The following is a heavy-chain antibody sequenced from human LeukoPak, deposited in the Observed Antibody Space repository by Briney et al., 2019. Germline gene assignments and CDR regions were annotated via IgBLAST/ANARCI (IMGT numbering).Heavy chain of an antibody. CDR3: VSKQWVWYYFDS. Sequence: GSLRLSCAASGFTFSDYYMSWIRQAPGKGLEWIGSISYSGSTFYNPSLKGRVTISVDTSQNQFSLKLSSVTAADTAVYYCVSKQWVWYYFDSWGQGTLVTVSS. D-gene: IGHD6-19*01. J-gene: IGHJ4*01. CDR2: ISYSGST. CDR1: GFTFSDYY. V-gene: IGHV4-59*05.